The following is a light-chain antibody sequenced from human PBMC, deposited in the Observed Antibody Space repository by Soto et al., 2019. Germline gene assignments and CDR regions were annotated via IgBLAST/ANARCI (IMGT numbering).Light chain of an antibody. Sequence: DIQMTQSPSTLPASVGDRVTLTCRASQRIDRWLAWYQQRPGKAPKILIYHASSLETGVPSRSSGSGSGTEYTLTISSLQPDDFATYYCQQYNSYPWTFGQGTKVDIK. CDR1: QRIDRW. J-gene: IGKJ1*01. CDR3: QQYNSYPWT. V-gene: IGKV1-5*01. CDR2: HAS.